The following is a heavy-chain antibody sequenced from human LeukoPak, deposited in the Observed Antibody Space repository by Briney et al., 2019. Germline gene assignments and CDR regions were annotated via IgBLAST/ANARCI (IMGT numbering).Heavy chain of an antibody. D-gene: IGHD3-3*01. V-gene: IGHV4-59*01. CDR1: GGSISSYY. Sequence: SETLSLTCTVSGGSISSYYWSWIRQPPGKGLEWIGYIYYSGSTNYNPSLKSRVTISVDTSKNQFSLKLSSVTAADTAVYYCVRSPQLRWSNYYYYMDVWGKGTTVTVSS. CDR3: VRSPQLRWSNYYYYMDV. CDR2: IYYSGST. J-gene: IGHJ6*03.